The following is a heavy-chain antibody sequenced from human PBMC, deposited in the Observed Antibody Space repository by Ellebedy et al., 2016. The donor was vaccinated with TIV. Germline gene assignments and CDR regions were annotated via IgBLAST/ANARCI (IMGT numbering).Heavy chain of an antibody. CDR1: GGSISNSNYY. V-gene: IGHV4-39*01. Sequence: PSETLSLTCTVSGGSISNSNYYWAWIRQPPGKGLEWIGSVYYSGNTYYNPSLQSRVTISVDTSKNQFSLQLTSVTAADTAVHYCARQRYCGGGNCFLGWFDPWGQGTLVTVSS. CDR3: ARQRYCGGGNCFLGWFDP. CDR2: VYYSGNT. D-gene: IGHD2-15*01. J-gene: IGHJ5*02.